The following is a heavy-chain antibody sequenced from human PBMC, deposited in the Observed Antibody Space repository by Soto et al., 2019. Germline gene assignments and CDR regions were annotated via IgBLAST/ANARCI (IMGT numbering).Heavy chain of an antibody. J-gene: IGHJ4*02. CDR2: IWSDGSTT. Sequence: GGSLRLSCAASGFTFSSYAMHWVRQAPGKGLEWVAFIWSDGSTTYYADSVKGRFTISRDNSKNRLYLQMNSLRAEDTAVYYCARGSDYANTDFDSWGQGTLVTVSS. D-gene: IGHD4-17*01. CDR1: GFTFSSYA. CDR3: ARGSDYANTDFDS. V-gene: IGHV3-33*08.